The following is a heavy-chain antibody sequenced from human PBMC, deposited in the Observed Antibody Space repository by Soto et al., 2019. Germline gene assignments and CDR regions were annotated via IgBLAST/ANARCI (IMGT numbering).Heavy chain of an antibody. CDR2: INHSGST. V-gene: IGHV4-34*01. D-gene: IGHD6-13*01. CDR1: GGSFSGYY. CDR3: ASSAAGTKHGILKYYYYYYGMDV. J-gene: IGHJ6*02. Sequence: SETLSLTCAVYGGSFSGYYWSWIRQPPGKGLEWIGEINHSGSTNYNPSLKSRVTISVDTSKNQFSLKLSSVTAADTAVYYCASSAAGTKHGILKYYYYYYGMDVWGQGTTVTVSS.